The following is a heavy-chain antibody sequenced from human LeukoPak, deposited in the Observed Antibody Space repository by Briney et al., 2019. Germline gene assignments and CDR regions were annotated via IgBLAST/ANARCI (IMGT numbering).Heavy chain of an antibody. V-gene: IGHV3-23*01. CDR2: IGGTGSDT. J-gene: IGHJ4*02. Sequence: GGSLRLSCAASRFIFSNFAMSWFRQAPGKGLEWVSSIGGTGSDTYYADSVKGRFTVSRDNSGNTLYLHMNSLTVDDTAVYYCAKDATPYNAIWDYIGHWGQGTLVTVSS. CDR3: AKDATPYNAIWDYIGH. D-gene: IGHD1-7*01. CDR1: RFIFSNFA.